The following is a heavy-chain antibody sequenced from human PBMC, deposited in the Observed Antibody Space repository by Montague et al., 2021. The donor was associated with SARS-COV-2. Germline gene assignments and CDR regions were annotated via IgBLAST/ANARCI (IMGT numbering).Heavy chain of an antibody. J-gene: IGHJ6*03. Sequence: SETLSLTCAVHGGSFSTYSRNWIRQPPGKGLEWIGEIHHGGSTNYNPSLKSRVTLSADTSKNQFSLKLTSVAAADTAVYYCARLGDGVVPSPILGVGPYYSYYYMDVWGKGTTVTVSS. D-gene: IGHD3-10*01. V-gene: IGHV4-34*01. CDR3: ARLGDGVVPSPILGVGPYYSYYYMDV. CDR1: GGSFSTYS. CDR2: IHHGGST.